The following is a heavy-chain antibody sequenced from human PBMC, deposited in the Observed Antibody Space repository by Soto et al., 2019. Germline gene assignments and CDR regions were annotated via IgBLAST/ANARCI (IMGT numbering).Heavy chain of an antibody. CDR3: AREYYYDSSGYR. J-gene: IGHJ5*02. V-gene: IGHV3-74*01. CDR1: GFTFSSYW. D-gene: IGHD3-22*01. Sequence: GGSLRLSCAASGFTFSSYWMHWVRQAPGKGLVWVSRINSDGSSTSYADSVKGRFTISRDNAKNTLHLQMNSLRAEDTAVYYCAREYYYDSSGYRWGQGTLVTVSS. CDR2: INSDGSST.